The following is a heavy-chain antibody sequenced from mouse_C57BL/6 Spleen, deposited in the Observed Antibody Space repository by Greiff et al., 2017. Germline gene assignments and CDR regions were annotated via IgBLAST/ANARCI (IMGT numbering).Heavy chain of an antibody. CDR3: ATRKPLGSSYYWYVDV. CDR1: GYTFTSSW. J-gene: IGHJ1*03. CDR2: IVPSDSYT. D-gene: IGHD1-1*01. V-gene: IGHV1-50*01. Sequence: QVQLQQPGAELVKPGASVKLSCKASGYTFTSSWMQWLKQRPGQGLVWIGEIVPSDSYTNYNQKFKGKTTLTVDTSSSTAYMQLSSLTSEDSAVYYCATRKPLGSSYYWYVDVWGTGTTVTVSS.